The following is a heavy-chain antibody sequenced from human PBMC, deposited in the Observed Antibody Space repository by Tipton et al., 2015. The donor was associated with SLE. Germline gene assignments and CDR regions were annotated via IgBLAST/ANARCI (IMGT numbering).Heavy chain of an antibody. Sequence: TLSLTCAVYGGSFNDYYWNWIRQYPGKGLEWIGYISYSGSTNYNSSLKSRLTISVDTSKNQFSLKLSSVTAADTAVYYCARDVGGYNTGWFPYYFDYWGQGTLVTVSS. V-gene: IGHV4-34*09. D-gene: IGHD2-8*02. CDR2: ISYSGST. J-gene: IGHJ4*02. CDR3: ARDVGGYNTGWFPYYFDY. CDR1: GGSFNDYY.